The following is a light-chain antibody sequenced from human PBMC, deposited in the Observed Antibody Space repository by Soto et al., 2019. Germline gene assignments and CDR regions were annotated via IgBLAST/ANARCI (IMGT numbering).Light chain of an antibody. Sequence: EIVLTQSPGTPSLSPGERATLSCRASQSVSSSYLAWYQQKPGQAPRLLIYGASSRATGIPDRFSGSGSGTDFTLTISRLEPEDVAVYYCKQYGSAPLTLGGGTKVDIK. CDR1: QSVSSSY. V-gene: IGKV3-20*01. CDR2: GAS. J-gene: IGKJ4*01. CDR3: KQYGSAPLT.